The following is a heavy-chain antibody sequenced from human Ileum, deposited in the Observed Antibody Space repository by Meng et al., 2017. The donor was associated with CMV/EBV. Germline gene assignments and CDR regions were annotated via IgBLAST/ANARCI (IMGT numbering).Heavy chain of an antibody. CDR3: ARDLGRVGATTLGFDP. D-gene: IGHD1-26*01. CDR2: INPNSGGT. CDR1: GYTFTGYY. Sequence: QVQLGQSGAEVKKPGASVKVSCKASGYTFTGYYMHWVRQAPGQGLEWMGWINPNSGGTNYAQKFQGRVTMTRDTSISTAYMELSRLRSDDTAVYYCARDLGRVGATTLGFDPWGQGTLVTVFS. V-gene: IGHV1-2*02. J-gene: IGHJ5*02.